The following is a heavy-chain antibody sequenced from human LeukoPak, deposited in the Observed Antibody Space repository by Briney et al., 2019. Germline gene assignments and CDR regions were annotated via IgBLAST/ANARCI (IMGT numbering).Heavy chain of an antibody. J-gene: IGHJ4*02. Sequence: SETLSLTCTVSGGSFNSYYWSWIRQPPGKGLEWIGYIYSGESTNYNPSLKSRVTISVDTSKNQFSLKLSSVTAADTAVYYCARVEGGFDYWGQGTLVTVSS. V-gene: IGHV4-59*01. D-gene: IGHD3-16*01. CDR2: IYSGEST. CDR1: GGSFNSYY. CDR3: ARVEGGFDY.